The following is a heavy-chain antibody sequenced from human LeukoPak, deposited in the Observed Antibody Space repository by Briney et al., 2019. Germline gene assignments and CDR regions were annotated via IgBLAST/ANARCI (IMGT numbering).Heavy chain of an antibody. V-gene: IGHV3-30*02. Sequence: GGSLRLSCAASGFTFSSYGMHWVRQAPGKGLEWVAFIRYDGSNKYYAGSVKGRFTISRDNSKNTLYLQMNSLRAEDTAVYYCAKDPHLSNWGQGTLVTVSS. D-gene: IGHD3-16*01. CDR3: AKDPHLSN. CDR2: IRYDGSNK. CDR1: GFTFSSYG. J-gene: IGHJ4*02.